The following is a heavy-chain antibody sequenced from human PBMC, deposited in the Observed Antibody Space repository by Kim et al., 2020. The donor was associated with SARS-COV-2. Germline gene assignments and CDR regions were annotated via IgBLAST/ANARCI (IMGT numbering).Heavy chain of an antibody. CDR1: GYTFTSYG. CDR3: ARDLGGSGWYSPFWDY. Sequence: ASVKVSCKASGYTFTSYGISWVRQAPGQGLEWMGWISAYNGNTNYAQKLQGRVTMTTDTSTSTAYMELRSLRSDDTAVYYCARDLGGSGWYSPFWDYWGQGTLVTVSS. CDR2: ISAYNGNT. D-gene: IGHD6-19*01. V-gene: IGHV1-18*01. J-gene: IGHJ4*02.